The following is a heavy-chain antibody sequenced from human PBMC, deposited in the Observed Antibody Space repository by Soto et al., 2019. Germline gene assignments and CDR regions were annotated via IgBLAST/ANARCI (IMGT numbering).Heavy chain of an antibody. CDR2: IYYSGST. V-gene: IGHV4-59*01. D-gene: IGHD3-10*01. CDR3: AIDESLVTMVRGIKKYYHYGMDV. CDR1: GGSISSYY. J-gene: IGHJ6*02. Sequence: PSETLSLTCTVSGGSISSYYWSWIRQPPGKGLEWIGYIYYSGSTNYNPSLKSRVTISVDTSKNQFSLKLSSVTAADTAVYYCAIDESLVTMVRGIKKYYHYGMDVWGQGTTVTVSS.